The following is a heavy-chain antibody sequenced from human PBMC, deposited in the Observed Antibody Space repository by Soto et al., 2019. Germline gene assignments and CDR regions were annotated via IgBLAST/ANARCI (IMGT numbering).Heavy chain of an antibody. CDR2: IVVGSGNT. Sequence: GASVKVSCKASGFTFTSSAMQWVRQARGQRLEWIGWIVVGSGNTNYAQKFQERVTITRDMSTSTAYMELSSLRSEDTAVYYCAADNWRGYGSLDYWGQGTLVTVSS. CDR1: GFTFTSSA. J-gene: IGHJ4*02. V-gene: IGHV1-58*02. D-gene: IGHD1-20*01. CDR3: AADNWRGYGSLDY.